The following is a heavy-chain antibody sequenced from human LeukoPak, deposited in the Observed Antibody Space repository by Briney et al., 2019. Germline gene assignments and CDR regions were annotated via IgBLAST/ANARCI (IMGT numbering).Heavy chain of an antibody. CDR1: GYSFTSHW. V-gene: IGHV5-51*01. CDR2: IYPGDSNT. D-gene: IGHD3-10*01. CDR3: ARRNGGFDY. Sequence: GESLKVSCKGSGYSFTSHWIGWLRQMPGKGLEWMGSIYPGDSNTRYSPSFQGQVTISTDKSISTAYLEWSSLKASDSAMYFCARRNGGFDYWGQGSLVTVSS. J-gene: IGHJ4*02.